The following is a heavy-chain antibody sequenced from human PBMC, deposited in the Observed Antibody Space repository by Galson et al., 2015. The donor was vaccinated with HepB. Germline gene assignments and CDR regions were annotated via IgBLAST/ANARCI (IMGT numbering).Heavy chain of an antibody. CDR2: INTNGIAT. CDR3: ARDLLYGGNESYFGLDV. CDR1: GFPLSLYG. D-gene: IGHD4/OR15-4a*01. V-gene: IGHV3-74*01. J-gene: IGHJ6*02. Sequence: SLRLSCAVSGFPLSLYGIHWVRQVPGQGLLWVSSINTNGIATKYADSVKGRFIVSRDNAKATVYLQLNSLRFEDTAVYYCARDLLYGGNESYFGLDVWGQGTTVTVSS.